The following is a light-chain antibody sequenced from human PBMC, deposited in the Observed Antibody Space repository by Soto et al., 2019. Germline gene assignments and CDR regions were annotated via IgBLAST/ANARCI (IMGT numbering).Light chain of an antibody. J-gene: IGKJ5*01. CDR3: QEYNSDSIT. CDR1: QDIAGY. V-gene: IGKV1-16*01. CDR2: AAS. Sequence: DIQVTQSPSSVSASVGDRVTMTCRASQDIAGYLAWYQNNPGRAPDLLIHAASSLQSGVPSRFSGSGSGTDFTLTISSLRPDDSATYYCQEYNSDSITFGQGTRLE.